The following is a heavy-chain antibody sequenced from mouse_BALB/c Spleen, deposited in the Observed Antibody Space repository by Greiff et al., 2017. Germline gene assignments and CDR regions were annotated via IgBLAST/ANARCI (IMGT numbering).Heavy chain of an antibody. CDR2: ISSGSSTI. CDR1: GFTFSSFG. V-gene: IGHV5-17*02. J-gene: IGHJ4*01. Sequence: EVKLVESGGGLVQPGGSRKLSCAASGFTFSSFGMHWVRQAPEKGLEWVAYISSGSSTIYYADTVKGRFTISRDNPKNTLFLQMTSLRSEDTAMYYCARFDGYYGGGAMDYWGQGTSVTVSS. CDR3: ARFDGYYGGGAMDY. D-gene: IGHD2-3*01.